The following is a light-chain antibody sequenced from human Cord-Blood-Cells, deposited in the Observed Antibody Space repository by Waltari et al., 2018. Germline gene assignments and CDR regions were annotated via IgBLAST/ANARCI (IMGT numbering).Light chain of an antibody. CDR2: WAS. CDR1: QSVLYSSNNKNY. Sequence: DIVMTQSPDSLAVSLGERATINCKSSQSVLYSSNNKNYLAWYQQKPGQPPKLLIYWASTREYWVPDRCSGSGSGTDFTLTISSLQAEDVAVYYCQQYYSTPPYTFGQGTKLEIK. CDR3: QQYYSTPPYT. V-gene: IGKV4-1*01. J-gene: IGKJ2*01.